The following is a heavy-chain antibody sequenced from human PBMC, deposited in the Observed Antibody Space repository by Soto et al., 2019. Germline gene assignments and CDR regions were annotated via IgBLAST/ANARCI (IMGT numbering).Heavy chain of an antibody. CDR1: GFTFSSYG. J-gene: IGHJ6*02. CDR2: IWYDGSNK. CDR3: ANYIDFDGMDV. V-gene: IGHV3-33*06. Sequence: QVQLVESGGGVVQPGGSLRLSCAASGFTFSSYGMHWVRQAPGKGLEWVAVIWYDGSNKYYADSVKGRFTISRDNSKNTLYLKMNSLRAEDTAVYYCANYIDFDGMDVWGQGATVTVSS. D-gene: IGHD3-3*01.